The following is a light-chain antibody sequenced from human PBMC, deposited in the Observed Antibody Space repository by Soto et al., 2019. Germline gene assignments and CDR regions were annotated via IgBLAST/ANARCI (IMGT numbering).Light chain of an antibody. V-gene: IGLV2-23*01. CDR1: SSDIGSYNL. J-gene: IGLJ2*01. CDR2: EGS. Sequence: QSALTQPGSVSGSPGQSITISCSGTSSDIGSYNLVSWYQQHPGKAPKVIIFEGSRLPSGVSSRFSGSKFGNTASLTISGLRPEDEADYYCSSYAGSNVLVVFGGGTKLTVL. CDR3: SSYAGSNVLVV.